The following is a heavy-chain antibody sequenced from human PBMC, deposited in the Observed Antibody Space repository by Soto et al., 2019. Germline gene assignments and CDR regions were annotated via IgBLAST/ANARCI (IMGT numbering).Heavy chain of an antibody. CDR3: AGEGYSGYDRMGAFDI. J-gene: IGHJ3*02. CDR1: GFTVSSNY. V-gene: IGHV3-53*01. D-gene: IGHD5-12*01. CDR2: IYSGGST. Sequence: GGSLRLSCAASGFTVSSNYMSWVRQAPGKGLEWVSVIYSGGSTYYADSVKGRFTISVDNSKNTLYLQMNSLRAEDTAVYYCAGEGYSGYDRMGAFDIWGQGTMVTVSS.